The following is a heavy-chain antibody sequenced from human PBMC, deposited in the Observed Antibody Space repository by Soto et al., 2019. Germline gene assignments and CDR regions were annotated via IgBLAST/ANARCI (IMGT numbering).Heavy chain of an antibody. CDR2: IIPIFGTA. J-gene: IGHJ6*02. Sequence: ASVKVSCKASGGTFSSYAISWVRQAPGQGLEWMGGIIPIFGTANYAQKFQGRVTITADESTSTAYMELSRLRSDDTAVYYCATGAPGATVTTTYYYYGMDVWGQGTTVPVSS. V-gene: IGHV1-69*13. D-gene: IGHD4-17*01. CDR3: ATGAPGATVTTTYYYYGMDV. CDR1: GGTFSSYA.